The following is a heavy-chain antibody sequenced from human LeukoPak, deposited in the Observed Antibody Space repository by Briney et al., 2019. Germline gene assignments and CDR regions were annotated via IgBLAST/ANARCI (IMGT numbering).Heavy chain of an antibody. V-gene: IGHV4-34*01. CDR3: ATRIAAAGTKPYYFDY. J-gene: IGHJ4*02. CDR2: INHRVTT. CDR1: AGSFVGYY. Sequence: SETLSLTCAVDAGSFVGYYWSWIRQPPGNWLEWIGEINHRVTTNYNPSLKSRVTISVDTSKNQSSLKLSSVTAADTAVYYCATRIAAAGTKPYYFDYWGQGTLVTVSS. D-gene: IGHD6-13*01.